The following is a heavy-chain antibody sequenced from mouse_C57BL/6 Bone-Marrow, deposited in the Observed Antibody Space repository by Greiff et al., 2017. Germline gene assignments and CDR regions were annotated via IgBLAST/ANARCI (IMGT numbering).Heavy chain of an antibody. V-gene: IGHV5-16*01. CDR1: GFTFSDYY. Sequence: EVQLQESEGGLVQPGSSMKLSCTASGFTFSDYYMAWVRQVPEKGLEWVANINYDGSSTYYLDSLKSRFIISRDNAKNILYLQMSSLKSEDTATYYCARADGSSYDYWGQGTTLTVSS. CDR3: ARADGSSYDY. J-gene: IGHJ2*01. CDR2: INYDGSST. D-gene: IGHD1-1*01.